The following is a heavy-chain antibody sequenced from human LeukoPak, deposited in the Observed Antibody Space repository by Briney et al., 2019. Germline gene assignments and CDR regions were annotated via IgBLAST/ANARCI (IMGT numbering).Heavy chain of an antibody. CDR3: SKKGQNGDYGKPD. Sequence: GGSLRLSCAASRFTFSDFWMHWVRQAPGKGLEWVSGISGSGISIYYADSVKGRFTVSRDNSRSTLYLQMNSLRADDTAVYYCSKKGQNGDYGKPDWGQGTLVTVSS. V-gene: IGHV3-23*01. CDR2: ISGSGISI. D-gene: IGHD4-17*01. J-gene: IGHJ4*02. CDR1: RFTFSDFW.